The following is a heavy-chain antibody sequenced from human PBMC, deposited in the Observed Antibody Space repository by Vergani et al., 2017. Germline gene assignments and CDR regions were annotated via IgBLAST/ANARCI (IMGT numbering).Heavy chain of an antibody. D-gene: IGHD2-2*01. J-gene: IGHJ6*03. CDR1: GGTFSSYA. Sequence: QVQLVQSGAEVKKPGSSVKVSCKASGGTFSSYAISWVRQAPGQGLEWMGGIIPIFGTANYAQKFQGRVTITADESTSTAYMGLSSLRSEDTAVYYCASNPRVRILGGYCSSTSCYDYYYMDVWGKGTTVTVSS. CDR3: ASNPRVRILGGYCSSTSCYDYYYMDV. V-gene: IGHV1-69*01. CDR2: IIPIFGTA.